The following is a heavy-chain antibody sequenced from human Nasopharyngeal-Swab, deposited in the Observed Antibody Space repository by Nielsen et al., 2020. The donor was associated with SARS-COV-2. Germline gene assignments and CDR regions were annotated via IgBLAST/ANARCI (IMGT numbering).Heavy chain of an antibody. CDR2: IYPGDSDT. Sequence: GESLISCKGSGYSFTSYWIGWVRQMPGKGLEWMGIIYPGDSDTRYSPSFQGQVTISADKSISTAYLQWSSLKASDTAMYYCARNAIAAAFDPWGQGTLVTVSS. CDR3: ARNAIAAAFDP. V-gene: IGHV5-51*01. J-gene: IGHJ5*02. CDR1: GYSFTSYW. D-gene: IGHD6-13*01.